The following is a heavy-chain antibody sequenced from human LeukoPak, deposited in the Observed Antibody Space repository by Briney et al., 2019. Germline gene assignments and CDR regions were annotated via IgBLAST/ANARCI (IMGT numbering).Heavy chain of an antibody. CDR1: GFSFSTRW. D-gene: IGHD5-24*01. CDR3: VRECPETTMAYFDY. Sequence: PGGSLRLSCAASGFSFSTRWMSWVRQSPGKGLEWVASIREDGSEKYYVDSVRGRLTVSRDNAKNSLYLQMNSLRVEDTAVYYCVRECPETTMAYFDYWGQEPRSPSSQ. V-gene: IGHV3-7*03. J-gene: IGHJ4*01. CDR2: IREDGSEK.